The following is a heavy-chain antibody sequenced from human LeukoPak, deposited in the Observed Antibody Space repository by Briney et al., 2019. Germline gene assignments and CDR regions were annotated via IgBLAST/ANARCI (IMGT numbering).Heavy chain of an antibody. D-gene: IGHD4-23*01. CDR2: INHSGST. Sequence: KPSETLSLTCAVYGGSFSGYYWSWIRQPPGKGLEWIGEINHSGSTNYNPSLKSRVTISVDTSKNQFSLKLSSVTAADTAVYYCARGNSLYYYYGMDVWGQGTTVTVSS. CDR1: GGSFSGYY. V-gene: IGHV4-34*01. J-gene: IGHJ6*02. CDR3: ARGNSLYYYYGMDV.